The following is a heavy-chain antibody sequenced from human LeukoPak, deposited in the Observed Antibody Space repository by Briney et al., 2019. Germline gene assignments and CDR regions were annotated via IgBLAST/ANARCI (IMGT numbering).Heavy chain of an antibody. J-gene: IGHJ4*02. CDR3: ARDLGSGSYYVTDY. Sequence: ASVKVSCKASGYTFTGYYMHWVRQAPGQGLEWMGWINPNSGGTNYAQKFQGRVTMTRDTPISTGYMELSRLRSDDTAAYYCARDLGSGSYYVTDYWGQGTLVTVSS. CDR2: INPNSGGT. CDR1: GYTFTGYY. V-gene: IGHV1-2*02. D-gene: IGHD1-26*01.